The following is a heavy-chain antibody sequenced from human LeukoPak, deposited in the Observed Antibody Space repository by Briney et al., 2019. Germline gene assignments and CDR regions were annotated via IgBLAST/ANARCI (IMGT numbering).Heavy chain of an antibody. J-gene: IGHJ4*02. D-gene: IGHD3-10*01. CDR1: GGSISSYY. V-gene: IGHV4-4*08. CDR3: AREGPLGAYGSGSYYSD. CDR2: IYTSGST. Sequence: SETLSLTCTVSGGSISSYYWSWIRQPPGKGLEWIGRIYTSGSTNYNPSLKSRVTISVDTSKNQFSLKLSSVTAADTAVYYCAREGPLGAYGSGSYYSDWGQGTLVTVSS.